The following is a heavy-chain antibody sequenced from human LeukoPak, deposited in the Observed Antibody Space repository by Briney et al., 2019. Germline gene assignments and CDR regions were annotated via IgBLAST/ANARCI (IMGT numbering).Heavy chain of an antibody. CDR3: ARDGNWYYFDY. D-gene: IGHD1-1*01. CDR2: IYSSGST. V-gene: IGHV4-4*07. CDR1: GGSISSYY. Sequence: SETLSLTCTVSGGSISSYYWSWIRQPAGKGLEWIRRIYSSGSTNYNPSLKSRVTMSVDTSKNQFSLKLSTVTAADTAVYYCARDGNWYYFDYWGQGTLVTVSS. J-gene: IGHJ4*02.